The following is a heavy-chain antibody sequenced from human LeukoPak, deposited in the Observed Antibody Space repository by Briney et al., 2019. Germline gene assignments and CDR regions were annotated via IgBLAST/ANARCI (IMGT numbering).Heavy chain of an antibody. CDR3: ANTPPNYYNDGRGRPVNLDY. CDR1: GFTFSSYW. V-gene: IGHV3-74*01. D-gene: IGHD3-22*01. Sequence: PGGSLRLSCAASGFTFSSYWMHWVRQAPGKGLVWVSRINTDGSSTSYADSVNGRFTISRDNAKNSLYLQMNSLRAEDTAVYYCANTPPNYYNDGRGRPVNLDYWGQGTLVTVSS. J-gene: IGHJ4*02. CDR2: INTDGSST.